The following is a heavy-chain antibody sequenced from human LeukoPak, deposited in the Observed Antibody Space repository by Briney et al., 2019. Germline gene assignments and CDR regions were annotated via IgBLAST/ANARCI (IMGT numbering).Heavy chain of an antibody. Sequence: GGSLRLSCVVSGFTFNRCWMNWVRQAPGKGLEWVAHINPDGRDTYYVDSVKGRSTISRDNAQNSMYLQMNSLRVEDTAVYYCTSWGDTTAEYFQRWGQGTLVTVSS. D-gene: IGHD2-21*02. CDR3: TSWGDTTAEYFQR. V-gene: IGHV3-7*01. J-gene: IGHJ1*01. CDR1: GFTFNRCW. CDR2: INPDGRDT.